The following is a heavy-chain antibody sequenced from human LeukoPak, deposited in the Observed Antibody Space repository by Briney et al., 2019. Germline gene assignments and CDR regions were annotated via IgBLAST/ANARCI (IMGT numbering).Heavy chain of an antibody. J-gene: IGHJ4*02. D-gene: IGHD3-16*01. CDR1: GGSISSSSYY. V-gene: IGHV4-61*05. CDR3: ARQKPSTFRQHGRGRPFDS. Sequence: SETLSLTCTVSGGSISSSSYYWSWIRQPPGKGLEWIGHIYYSGSTNYNPSLKSRVTISVDTSKNQFSLRLTSVTAADTALYYCARQKPSTFRQHGRGRPFDSWGQGTLVTVSS. CDR2: IYYSGST.